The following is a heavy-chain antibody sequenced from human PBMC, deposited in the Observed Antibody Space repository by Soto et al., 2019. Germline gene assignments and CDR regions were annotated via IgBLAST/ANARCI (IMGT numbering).Heavy chain of an antibody. Sequence: QVQLQESGPGLVKPSGTLSLTCVVSGDSISNIYWWNWVRQSPGKGLEWIGDIHHSGSTNYNPSLKRRVTISVDKSKNQFSLKLRSVTAADTAVYYCARDWGRYQLLHWGQGTLVTVSS. CDR2: IHHSGST. J-gene: IGHJ4*02. V-gene: IGHV4-4*02. CDR3: ARDWGRYQLLH. CDR1: GDSISNIYW. D-gene: IGHD2-2*01.